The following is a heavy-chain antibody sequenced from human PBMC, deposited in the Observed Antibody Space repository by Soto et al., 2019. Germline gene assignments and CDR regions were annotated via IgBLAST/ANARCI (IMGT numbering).Heavy chain of an antibody. CDR2: INHSGST. D-gene: IGHD2-15*01. CDR1: GGSFSGYY. CDR3: ARNQPSGGTRPYYYYYYMDV. J-gene: IGHJ6*03. Sequence: QVQLQQWGAGLLKPSETLSLTCAVYGGSFSGYYWSWIRQPPGKGLEWIGEINHSGSTNYNRSLKSRVTITVDTSKNQFSLKLSFVTAADTAVYYCARNQPSGGTRPYYYYYYMDVWGKGTTVTVSS. V-gene: IGHV4-34*01.